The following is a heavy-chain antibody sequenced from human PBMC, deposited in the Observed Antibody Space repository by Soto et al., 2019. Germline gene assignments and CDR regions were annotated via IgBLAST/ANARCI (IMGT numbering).Heavy chain of an antibody. V-gene: IGHV3-23*01. CDR1: GFTFSGYA. D-gene: IGHD3-16*01. CDR3: AKDHWGSY. Sequence: EVQLLESGGGLIQPGGSLRLSCAASGFTFSGYAMSWVRQAPGKGLEWVSAVSGSGGSTYYADSVKGRFTISRDNSKNTLYLQMNSLRAEDTAIYYCAKDHWGSYSGQGTLVTVSS. CDR2: VSGSGGST. J-gene: IGHJ4*02.